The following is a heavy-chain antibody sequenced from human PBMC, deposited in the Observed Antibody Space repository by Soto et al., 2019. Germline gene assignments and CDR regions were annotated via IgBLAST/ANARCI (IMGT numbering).Heavy chain of an antibody. J-gene: IGHJ6*02. CDR2: IYYSGST. V-gene: IGHV4-30-4*01. CDR3: AREGFGELFEEPDYYYGMDV. Sequence: SETLSLTCTVSGGSISSGDYYWSWIRQPPGKGLEWIGYIYYSGSTYYNPSLKSRVTISVDTSKNQFSLKLSSVTAADTAVYYCAREGFGELFEEPDYYYGMDVWGQGTTVTVSS. CDR1: GGSISSGDYY. D-gene: IGHD3-10*01.